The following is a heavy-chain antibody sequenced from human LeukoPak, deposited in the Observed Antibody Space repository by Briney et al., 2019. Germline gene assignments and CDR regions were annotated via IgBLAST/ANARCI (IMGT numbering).Heavy chain of an antibody. CDR2: IYYSGST. CDR3: ARDRGRVITATVGYFDL. CDR1: GGSISSYY. J-gene: IGHJ2*01. Sequence: PSETLSLTCTVSGGSISSYYWSWIRQPPGKGLEWIGYIYYSGSTNYNPSLKSRVTISVDKSKNQFSLKLSSVPAADTAVYYCARDRGRVITATVGYFDLWGRGTLVTVSS. D-gene: IGHD1-14*01. V-gene: IGHV4-59*01.